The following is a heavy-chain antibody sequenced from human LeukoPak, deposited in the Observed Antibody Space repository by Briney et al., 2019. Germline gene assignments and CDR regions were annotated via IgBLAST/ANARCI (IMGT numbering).Heavy chain of an antibody. D-gene: IGHD3-10*01. Sequence: GGSLRLSCAASGFTFSSYAMHWVRQAPGKGLEWVAVISYDGSNKYYADSVKGRFTISRDNAKNSLYLQMNSLRAEDTAVYYCARDRGYYYGSGSYYHVDNWFDPWGQGTLVTVSS. V-gene: IGHV3-30*04. CDR3: ARDRGYYYGSGSYYHVDNWFDP. CDR1: GFTFSSYA. J-gene: IGHJ5*02. CDR2: ISYDGSNK.